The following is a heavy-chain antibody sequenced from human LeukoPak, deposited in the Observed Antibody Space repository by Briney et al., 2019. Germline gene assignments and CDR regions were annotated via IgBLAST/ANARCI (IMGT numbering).Heavy chain of an antibody. J-gene: IGHJ6*03. CDR1: GYSISSYY. V-gene: IGHV4-4*07. CDR2: IYTSGST. D-gene: IGHD3-3*01. CDR3: AGDLTTLYYYYYMDV. Sequence: SETLSLTCTVSGYSISSYYWSWIRQPAGKGLEWIGRIYTSGSTNYNPSLKSRVTMSVDRSKNQFSLKLSSVTAADTAVYYCAGDLTTLYYYYYMDVWGKGTTVTVSS.